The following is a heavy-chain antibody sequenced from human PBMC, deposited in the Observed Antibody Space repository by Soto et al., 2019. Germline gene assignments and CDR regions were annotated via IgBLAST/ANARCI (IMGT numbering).Heavy chain of an antibody. CDR3: ARGGGYDSFDY. CDR2: INHLETT. V-gene: IGHV4-30-2*01. CDR1: GASITYGGYS. Sequence: QLQLHESGSGLVRPSQTLSLTCTVSGASITYGGYSWSWIRQPPGKGLEWIGYINHLETTFYNPSFESRLTLSIDRTKNQFSLKLNSMTAAGGAVYFCARGGGYDSFDYWGQGILVTVSS. J-gene: IGHJ4*02. D-gene: IGHD5-12*01.